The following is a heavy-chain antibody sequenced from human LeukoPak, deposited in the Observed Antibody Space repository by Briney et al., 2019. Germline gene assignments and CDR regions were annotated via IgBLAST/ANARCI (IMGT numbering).Heavy chain of an antibody. V-gene: IGHV4-61*02. D-gene: IGHD5-12*01. Sequence: SQTLSLTCTVSGGSISSGSYYWSWIRQPAGKGLEWSGRIYTSGSTNYNPSLKSRVTISVDTSKNQFSLKLSSVTAADTAVYYCARARGYSGYDSYYFDYWGQGTLVTVSS. CDR2: IYTSGST. CDR3: ARARGYSGYDSYYFDY. J-gene: IGHJ4*02. CDR1: GGSISSGSYY.